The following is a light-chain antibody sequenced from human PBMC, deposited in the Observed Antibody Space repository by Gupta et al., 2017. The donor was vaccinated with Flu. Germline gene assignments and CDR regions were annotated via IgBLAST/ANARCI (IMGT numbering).Light chain of an antibody. Sequence: PSTVSASVGDRVTITCRASQNIGSWVAWYQQKPGKAPKVLIHAASTLETGVTSRFSGSGYGTDFTLTISLLHPEDFATYFCRQANSFPLTFGGGTKVEMK. CDR1: QNIGSW. CDR3: RQANSFPLT. V-gene: IGKV1-12*01. CDR2: AAS. J-gene: IGKJ4*01.